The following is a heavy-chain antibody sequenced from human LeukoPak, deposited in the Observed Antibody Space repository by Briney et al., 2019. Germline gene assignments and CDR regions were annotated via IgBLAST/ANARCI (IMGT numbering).Heavy chain of an antibody. CDR1: GFTFSSYA. D-gene: IGHD3-22*01. V-gene: IGHV3-23*01. Sequence: GGSLRLSCAASGFTFSSYAMSWVRQAPGKGLEWVSGISGGGDSTYYADSVKGRFTISRDNSKNTLYLQMNSLRAEDTAVYYCAKDSYYSDSSGYYYFDYWGQGTLVTVSS. J-gene: IGHJ4*02. CDR2: ISGGGDST. CDR3: AKDSYYSDSSGYYYFDY.